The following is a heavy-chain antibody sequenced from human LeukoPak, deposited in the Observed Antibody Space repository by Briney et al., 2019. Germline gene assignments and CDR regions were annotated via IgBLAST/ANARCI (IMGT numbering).Heavy chain of an antibody. CDR2: INPNSGGT. Sequence: ASVKVSCKASGYTFTGYYMHWVRQAPGQGLEWMGWINPNSGGTNYAQKFKGRVLMTRDTSISTAYLELSSLKSDDTAVYYCARVGYCSRGVCYNYDYWGQGTQVTVSS. CDR1: GYTFTGYY. V-gene: IGHV1-2*02. D-gene: IGHD2-8*01. CDR3: ARVGYCSRGVCYNYDY. J-gene: IGHJ4*02.